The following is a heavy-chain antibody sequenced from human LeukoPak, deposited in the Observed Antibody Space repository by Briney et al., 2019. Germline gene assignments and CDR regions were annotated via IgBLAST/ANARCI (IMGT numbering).Heavy chain of an antibody. CDR2: IYHSGST. CDR1: GGSISSSSYY. V-gene: IGHV4-39*07. D-gene: IGHD2-2*01. J-gene: IGHJ4*02. Sequence: SETLSLTCTVSGGSISSSSYYWGWIRQPPGKGLEWIGRIYHSGSTYYNPSLKSRVTISVDTSKNQFSLKLSSVTAADTAVYYCARVGVTALFDYWGQGTLVTVSS. CDR3: ARVGVTALFDY.